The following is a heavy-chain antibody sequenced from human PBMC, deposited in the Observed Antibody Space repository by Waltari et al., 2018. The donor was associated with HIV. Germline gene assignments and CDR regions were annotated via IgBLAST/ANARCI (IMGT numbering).Heavy chain of an antibody. V-gene: IGHV3-7*01. CDR1: GFRFAAHW. CDR3: ATRSYDYISRASAWFLDS. D-gene: IGHD3-10*01. Sequence: ELLLVESGGGLVQPGGSLRLSCAASGFRFAAHWMTWVRQAPGGELEGVANIKQDGSEEYYVDSVKGRFTISRDNARNSLYLQMNSLTAEDTALYYCATRSYDYISRASAWFLDSWGQGTLVTVSS. J-gene: IGHJ4*02. CDR2: IKQDGSEE.